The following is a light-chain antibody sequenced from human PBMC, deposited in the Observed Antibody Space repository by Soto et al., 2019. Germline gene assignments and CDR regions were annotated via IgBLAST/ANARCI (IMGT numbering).Light chain of an antibody. J-gene: IGKJ4*01. CDR2: DAS. V-gene: IGKV1-33*01. CDR1: QDIANY. CDR3: QQYDNLPLT. Sequence: DIQMTQSPSSLSASVGDRVTITCQASQDIANYLNWYQQKAGRAPKFLIYDASNLETGVPSRFRGSGSGTDFPLTISSLQPEDIATYYCQQYDNLPLTFGGGTKVDIK.